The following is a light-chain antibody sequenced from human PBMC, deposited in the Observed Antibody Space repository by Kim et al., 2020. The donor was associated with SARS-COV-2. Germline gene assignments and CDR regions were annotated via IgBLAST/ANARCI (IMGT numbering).Light chain of an antibody. CDR1: NIGSKS. J-gene: IGLJ3*02. CDR2: YDS. CDR3: QVGDSSCDYWV. Sequence: SYELTQPPSVSVAPGKTARITCGGNNIGSKSVHWYQQKPGQAPVLVIYYDSDRPSGIPERFSGSNSGNTATLTISRVEAGDEADYYCQVGDSSCDYWVYG. V-gene: IGLV3-21*04.